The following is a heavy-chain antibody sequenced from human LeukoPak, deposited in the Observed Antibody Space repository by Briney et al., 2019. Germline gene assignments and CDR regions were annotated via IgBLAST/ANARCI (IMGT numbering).Heavy chain of an antibody. Sequence: GGSLRLSCAASGFIFKTYAMHWVRQTTEKGLEWVSSIGPDGDTYYPGSVKGRFTISRENAKNSLYLQMNSLRVGDTAVYYCARGFGDSWFDPWGQGTQVTVSS. CDR1: GFIFKTYA. V-gene: IGHV3-13*04. J-gene: IGHJ5*02. CDR2: IGPDGDT. D-gene: IGHD3-10*01. CDR3: ARGFGDSWFDP.